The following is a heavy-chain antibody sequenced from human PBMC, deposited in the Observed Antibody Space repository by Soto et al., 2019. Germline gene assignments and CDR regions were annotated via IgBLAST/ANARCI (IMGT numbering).Heavy chain of an antibody. CDR3: ARSRYTSGWWTPPFDY. V-gene: IGHV4-59*01. CDR1: GGSISSYY. J-gene: IGHJ4*02. D-gene: IGHD6-19*01. Sequence: PSETLSLTCAVSGGSISSYYWSWIRQPPGKGLEWIGYIYYSGSTNYNPSLKRRVTISVDTSKNQFSLKLTSVTAADTAVYYCARSRYTSGWWTPPFDYRSRGTLDPVSA. CDR2: IYYSGST.